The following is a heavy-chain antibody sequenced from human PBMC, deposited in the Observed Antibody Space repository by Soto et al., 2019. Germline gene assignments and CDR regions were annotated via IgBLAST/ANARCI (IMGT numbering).Heavy chain of an antibody. CDR2: IIPVLGPA. J-gene: IGHJ4*02. V-gene: IGHV1-69*06. Sequence: QVQLVQSGAEVKKPGSSVKVSCTASGTTFNTFAISWVRQAPGQGLEWMGGIIPVLGPAFYSQKFQGRVTITADKSTTTAYLELSSLRSEDTAVYHCARAAKRYFDKWGQGTLVTVSS. CDR3: ARAAKRYFDK. CDR1: GTTFNTFA.